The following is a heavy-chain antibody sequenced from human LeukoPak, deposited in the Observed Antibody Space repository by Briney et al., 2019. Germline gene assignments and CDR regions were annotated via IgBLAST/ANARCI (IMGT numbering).Heavy chain of an antibody. Sequence: PSETLSLTCTVSGGSISSYYWSWIRQPAGKGLEWIGRIYTSGSTNYNPSLKSRVTMSVDTSKNQFSLKLSSVTAADTAVYYCARAYCSSTSCYYYYYMDVWGKGTTVTVSS. V-gene: IGHV4-4*07. J-gene: IGHJ6*03. CDR1: GGSISSYY. CDR2: IYTSGST. CDR3: ARAYCSSTSCYYYYYMDV. D-gene: IGHD2-2*01.